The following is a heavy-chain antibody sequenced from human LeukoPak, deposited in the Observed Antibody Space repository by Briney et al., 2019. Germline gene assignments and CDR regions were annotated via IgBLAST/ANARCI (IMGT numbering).Heavy chain of an antibody. Sequence: ASVKVSCKASGYTFTSYAISWVRQAPGQGLEWMGGIIPIFGTANYAQKFQGRVTITADESTSTAYMELSSLRSEDTAVYYCARGVSVYSGYDPPYYYYYYMDVWGKGTTVTISS. J-gene: IGHJ6*03. CDR2: IIPIFGTA. D-gene: IGHD5-12*01. CDR3: ARGVSVYSGYDPPYYYYYYMDV. V-gene: IGHV1-69*13. CDR1: GYTFTSYA.